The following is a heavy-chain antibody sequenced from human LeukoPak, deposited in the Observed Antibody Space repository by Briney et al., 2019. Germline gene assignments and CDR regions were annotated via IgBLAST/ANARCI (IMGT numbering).Heavy chain of an antibody. CDR3: ARGSGPGY. J-gene: IGHJ4*02. V-gene: IGHV4-39*07. D-gene: IGHD6-25*01. CDR2: IYYRGNT. Sequence: SETLSLTCTVSGGSISSGIYYWAWIRQPPGKGLEWIGSIYYRGNTYYNPSLKSRVTISVDTSKNQFSLKLSSVTAADTAVYYCARGSGPGYWGQGTLVTVSS. CDR1: GGSISSGIYY.